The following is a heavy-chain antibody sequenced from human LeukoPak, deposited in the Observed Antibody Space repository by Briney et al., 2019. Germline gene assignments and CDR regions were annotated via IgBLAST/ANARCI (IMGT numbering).Heavy chain of an antibody. J-gene: IGHJ4*02. Sequence: PGGSLRLSCAASGFTFSNYWMHWVRQAPGKGLVWVSRINSDGINTSYADSVKGRFTISRDNAKNSLYLQMNNLRAEDTAVYYCTSRGGNSPDYWGQGTLVTVSS. CDR2: INSDGINT. D-gene: IGHD4-23*01. CDR1: GFTFSNYW. CDR3: TSRGGNSPDY. V-gene: IGHV3-74*01.